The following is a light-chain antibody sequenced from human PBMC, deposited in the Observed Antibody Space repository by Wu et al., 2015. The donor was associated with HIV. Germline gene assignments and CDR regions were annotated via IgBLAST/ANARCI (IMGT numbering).Light chain of an antibody. CDR2: GAS. CDR1: RSVNTN. CDR3: QQYGDSVYS. V-gene: IGKV3-15*01. J-gene: IGKJ2*03. Sequence: VLTQSPVTLSVSPGETATLSCRASRSVNTNLGWYQQKPGQAPRLLIYGASTRATGIPARFSGSGSGTEFTLTISRLEPEDFAVYYCQQYGDSVYSFGQGTRLKIK.